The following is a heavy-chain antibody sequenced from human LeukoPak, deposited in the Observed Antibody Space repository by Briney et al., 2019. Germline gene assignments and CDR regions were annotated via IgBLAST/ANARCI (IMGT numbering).Heavy chain of an antibody. J-gene: IGHJ5*02. CDR3: ARGAASNWFDP. D-gene: IGHD5-18*01. CDR2: ITSDGSST. V-gene: IGHV3-74*01. Sequence: PGGSLRLSCAASGFTFSSYWMHWVRQAPGKGLVWVSRITSDGSSTSYADSVKGRFTISRDNAKNTLYLQMNSLRAEDAAVYYCARGAASNWFDPWGQGTLVTVSS. CDR1: GFTFSSYW.